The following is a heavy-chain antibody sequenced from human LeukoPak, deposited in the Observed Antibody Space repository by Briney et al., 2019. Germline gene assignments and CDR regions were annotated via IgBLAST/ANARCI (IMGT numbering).Heavy chain of an antibody. J-gene: IGHJ6*02. V-gene: IGHV3-23*01. CDR1: GYTFSSYA. CDR3: AKDLGGRPCYYYGLVV. Sequence: GGSLRLSCAASGYTFSSYAMTWVRQAPGKGLEWVSSISGGGGGTFYADSVKGRFTISRDNSKNTLYLQMNSLRAEDTAVYYCAKDLGGRPCYYYGLVVWGQGTTVTVSS. CDR2: ISGGGGGT.